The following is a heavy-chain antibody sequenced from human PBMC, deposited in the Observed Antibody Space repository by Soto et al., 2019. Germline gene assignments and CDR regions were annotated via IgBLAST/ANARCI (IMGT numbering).Heavy chain of an antibody. CDR1: GGSISTTNYY. D-gene: IGHD2-15*01. CDR2: ISYSGST. J-gene: IGHJ4*02. Sequence: SETLSLTCTVSGGSISTTNYYWGWIRQPPGMALEWIGSISYSGSTYYNPSLKSRVTISVDTSKNQFSLRLSSVTAADTAVYYCARPPFPGFCSGGNCYSAIDYWGLGSLVTVSS. CDR3: ARPPFPGFCSGGNCYSAIDY. V-gene: IGHV4-39*01.